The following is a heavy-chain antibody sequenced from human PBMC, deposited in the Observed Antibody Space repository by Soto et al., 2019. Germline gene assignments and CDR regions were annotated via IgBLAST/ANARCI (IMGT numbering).Heavy chain of an antibody. J-gene: IGHJ6*02. CDR1: GGTSSSDA. V-gene: IGHV1-69*13. CDR2: IIPTSGTA. Sequence: SVKVSCKASGGTSSSDAFSWVRQAPGQGLEWMGGIIPTSGTANYAQKFQGRATITADESTSTAYMELSSLTSEDTAVYFCARGQGYCSGGICYYYYYGMDVWGQGTTVTVSS. CDR3: ARGQGYCSGGICYYYYYGMDV. D-gene: IGHD2-15*01.